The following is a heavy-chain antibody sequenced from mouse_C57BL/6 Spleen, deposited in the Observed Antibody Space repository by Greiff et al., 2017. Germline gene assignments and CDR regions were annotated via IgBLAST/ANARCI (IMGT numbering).Heavy chain of an antibody. Sequence: QVQLQQPGTELVQPGASVKLSCKASGYTFTSYWMHWVKQRPGQGLEWIGNINPSNGGTNYNEKFKSKATLTVDKSSSTAYMQLSSLTSEDSAVYYSARSERDYYGNSAMDYWGQGTSVTVSS. V-gene: IGHV1-53*01. CDR2: INPSNGGT. CDR1: GYTFTSYW. D-gene: IGHD2-1*01. J-gene: IGHJ4*01. CDR3: ARSERDYYGNSAMDY.